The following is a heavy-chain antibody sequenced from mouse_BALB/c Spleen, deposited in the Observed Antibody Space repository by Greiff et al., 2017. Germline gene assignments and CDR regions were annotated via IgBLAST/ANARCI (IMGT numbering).Heavy chain of an antibody. V-gene: IGHV5-17*02. CDR3: ARGDQGAMDY. Sequence: EVMLVESGGGLVKPGGSLKLSCAASGFTFSSYAMSWVRQTPEKRLEWVASISSGSSTIYYADTVKGRFTISRDNPKNTLFLQMTSLRSEDTAMYYCARGDQGAMDYWGQGTSVTVSS. CDR1: GFTFSSYA. CDR2: ISSGSSTI. J-gene: IGHJ4*01.